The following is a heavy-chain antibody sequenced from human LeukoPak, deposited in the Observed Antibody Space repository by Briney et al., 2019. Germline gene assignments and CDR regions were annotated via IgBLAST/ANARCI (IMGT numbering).Heavy chain of an antibody. CDR3: AIDGERGELSLYMDY. D-gene: IGHD3-16*02. Sequence: GGSLRLSCAASGFTFSDYYISWIRQAPGEGLGLGLSISSSSANRYYAASLKGRFTISGDNAKNSLYLQMTSLTSEDTAVYYCAIDGERGELSLYMDYWGQGTLVTVSS. CDR2: ISSSSANR. J-gene: IGHJ4*02. CDR1: GFTFSDYY. V-gene: IGHV3-11*05.